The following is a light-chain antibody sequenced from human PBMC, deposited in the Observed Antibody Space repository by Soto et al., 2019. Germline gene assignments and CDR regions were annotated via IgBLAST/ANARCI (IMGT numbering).Light chain of an antibody. CDR2: EVR. CDR3: SAYTARSTLV. V-gene: IGLV2-14*01. J-gene: IGLJ3*02. CDR1: MRDVGAYNL. Sequence: QSALTQPASVSGSAGQSITISCSGTMRDVGAYNLVSWYQQHPGTAPKLIIYEVRNRPSGISSRFSGSRSGNTASLTISGHQHEDEGDYYCSAYTARSTLVFGGVTKLSVL.